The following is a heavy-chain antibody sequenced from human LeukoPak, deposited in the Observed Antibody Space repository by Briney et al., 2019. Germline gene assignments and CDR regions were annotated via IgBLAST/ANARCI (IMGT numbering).Heavy chain of an antibody. CDR3: ARPDCSSTSCYEFDS. J-gene: IGHJ4*02. V-gene: IGHV3-11*04. CDR2: TSSSGSTI. Sequence: SGGSLRLSCAAPGFTFSDYYMSWIRQAPGKGLEWVSYTSSSGSTIYYADSVKGRFTISRDNAKNSLYLQMNSLRAEDTAVYYCARPDCSSTSCYEFDSWGQGTLVTVSS. D-gene: IGHD2-2*01. CDR1: GFTFSDYY.